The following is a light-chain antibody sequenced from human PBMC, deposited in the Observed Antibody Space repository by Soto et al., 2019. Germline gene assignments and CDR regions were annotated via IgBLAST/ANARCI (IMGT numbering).Light chain of an antibody. Sequence: DIQMTQSPSTLSASVGDRVTITCRASQTIRSYLNWYQQKPGKAPVLLISAASSLQSGVPSRFSGSGSGTDFTLTISSLQPEDFATYYCQQANSFPLTFGGGTKVDIK. V-gene: IGKV1-39*01. CDR1: QTIRSY. CDR3: QQANSFPLT. J-gene: IGKJ4*01. CDR2: AAS.